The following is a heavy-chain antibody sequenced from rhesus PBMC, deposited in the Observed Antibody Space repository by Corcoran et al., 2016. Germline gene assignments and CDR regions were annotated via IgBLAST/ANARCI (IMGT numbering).Heavy chain of an antibody. Sequence: DVHLMESGGGLVKPGGSLRLSCVASGFTFSSYEMHWVRQAPGKGLEWVSIISESGGTIYYAESVKGRFTISRDNAKNSLCLQMNSLRAEDTAVYYCTRDPWCGWYYFDYWGQGVLVTVSS. CDR1: GFTFSSYE. J-gene: IGHJ4*01. D-gene: IGHD6-31*01. V-gene: IGHV3-100*02. CDR3: TRDPWCGWYYFDY. CDR2: ISESGGTI.